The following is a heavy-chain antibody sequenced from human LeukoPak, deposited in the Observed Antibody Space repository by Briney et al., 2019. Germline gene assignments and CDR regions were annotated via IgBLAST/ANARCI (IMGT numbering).Heavy chain of an antibody. J-gene: IGHJ4*02. V-gene: IGHV3-7*01. Sequence: GGSLRLSCAASGFTFSSYCMSWVRQTPGKGLDWVANINQDGSETRYVDSVKGRFTISRDNAKNSLYLRMNSLRAEDTAVYYCARGPPGIAVAGTNIDYWGQGTLVTVSS. CDR3: ARGPPGIAVAGTNIDY. D-gene: IGHD6-19*01. CDR1: GFTFSSYC. CDR2: INQDGSET.